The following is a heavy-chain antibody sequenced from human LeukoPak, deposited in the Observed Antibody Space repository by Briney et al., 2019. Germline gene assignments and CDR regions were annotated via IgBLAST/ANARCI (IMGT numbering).Heavy chain of an antibody. J-gene: IGHJ6*02. V-gene: IGHV1-46*01. CDR2: INPSGGST. CDR3: ARDEVPYYYDSSPYYYGMDV. D-gene: IGHD3-22*01. CDR1: GYTFTSYY. Sequence: ASVKVSCKASGYTFTSYYMHWVRQAPGQGLEWMGIINPSGGSTSYAQKFQGRVTMTRDTSTSTVYMELSSLRSEDTAVYYCARDEVPYYYDSSPYYYGMDVWGQGTTVTVSS.